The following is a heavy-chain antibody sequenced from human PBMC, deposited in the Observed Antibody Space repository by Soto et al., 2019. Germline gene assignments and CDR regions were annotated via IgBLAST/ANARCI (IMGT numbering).Heavy chain of an antibody. J-gene: IGHJ4*02. V-gene: IGHV5-51*01. CDR2: IYPGDSDT. CDR1: GYSFTSYW. CDR3: ARVSGAGAPRRAFDY. Sequence: EVHLVQSGAEVRKAGESLKISCKTSGYSFTSYWIGWVRQVSGKGLEWMGTIYPGDSDTRYSPSLQGQVTISADKSVRTAYLQWSSLKASDTAMYFCARVSGAGAPRRAFDYWGQGTLVTVSS. D-gene: IGHD2-8*02.